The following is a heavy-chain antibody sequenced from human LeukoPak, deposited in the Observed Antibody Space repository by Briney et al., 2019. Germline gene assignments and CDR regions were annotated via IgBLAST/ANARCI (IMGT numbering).Heavy chain of an antibody. D-gene: IGHD1-14*01. Sequence: SETLSLTCTVSGGSVSSGSYYWSWIRQPPGKGLEWIGNIYYSGSTNYNPSLKSRVTISVDTSKNQFSLKLSSVTAADTAVYYCARDRRNGVDYWGQGTLVTVSS. CDR2: IYYSGST. CDR3: ARDRRNGVDY. V-gene: IGHV4-61*01. J-gene: IGHJ4*02. CDR1: GGSVSSGSYY.